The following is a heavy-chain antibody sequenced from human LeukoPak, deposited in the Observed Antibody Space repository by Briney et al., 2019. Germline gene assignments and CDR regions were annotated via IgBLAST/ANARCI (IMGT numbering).Heavy chain of an antibody. Sequence: KSSETLSLTCAVYGGSFSGYYWSWIRQPPGKGLEWIGEINHSGSTNCNPSLKSRVTISVDTSKNQFSLKLSSVTAADTAVYYCARYDSIRTSFDSWGPGALVTVSS. J-gene: IGHJ4*01. V-gene: IGHV4-34*01. CDR3: ARYDSIRTSFDS. CDR1: GGSFSGYY. CDR2: INHSGST. D-gene: IGHD3-10*01.